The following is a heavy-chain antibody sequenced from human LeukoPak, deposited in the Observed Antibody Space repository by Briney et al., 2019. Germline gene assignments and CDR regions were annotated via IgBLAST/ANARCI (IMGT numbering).Heavy chain of an antibody. D-gene: IGHD3-10*01. Sequence: GGSLRLSCAASGFTGSNNYMSWVRQIPGKGLEWVANIKQDGSEVYYVDSVKGRFTISRDNAKNSLYLQMNSLRVEDTAVYYCACRPSDIRYYGVFDFWGQGSLVTVSS. V-gene: IGHV3-7*01. CDR3: ACRPSDIRYYGVFDF. CDR1: GFTGSNNY. CDR2: IKQDGSEV. J-gene: IGHJ4*02.